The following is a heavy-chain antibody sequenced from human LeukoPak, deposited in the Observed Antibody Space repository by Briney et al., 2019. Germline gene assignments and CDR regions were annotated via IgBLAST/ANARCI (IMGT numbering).Heavy chain of an antibody. CDR3: ARDSPCSTSCYALGYYYGMDV. Sequence: ASVKVSCKASGGTFISYAISWVQQAPGQGLEWMGGIIPIFGTANYAQKFQGRVTITADESTSTAYMELSSLRSEDTAVYYCARDSPCSTSCYALGYYYGMDVWGQGTTVTVSS. CDR2: IIPIFGTA. CDR1: GGTFISYA. D-gene: IGHD2-2*01. J-gene: IGHJ6*02. V-gene: IGHV1-69*01.